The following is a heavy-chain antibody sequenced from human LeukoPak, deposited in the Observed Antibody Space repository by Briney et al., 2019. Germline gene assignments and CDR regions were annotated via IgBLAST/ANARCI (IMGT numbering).Heavy chain of an antibody. Sequence: GGSLRLSCAASGFTFSSYGMSWVRQAPGKVLEWVSTISDNVGRTYYADSVEGRFTISRDNSKNTLYLQMNSLRAEDTAVYYCAELGITMIGGVWGKGTTVTISS. V-gene: IGHV3-23*01. CDR3: AELGITMIGGV. J-gene: IGHJ6*04. D-gene: IGHD3-10*02. CDR1: GFTFSSYG. CDR2: ISDNVGRT.